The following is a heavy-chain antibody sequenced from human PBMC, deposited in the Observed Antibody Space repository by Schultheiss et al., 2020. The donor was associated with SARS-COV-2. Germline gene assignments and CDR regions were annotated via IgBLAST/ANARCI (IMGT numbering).Heavy chain of an antibody. CDR1: GGSISSYY. CDR2: IYYSGST. Sequence: SETLSLTCTVSGGSISSYYWSWIRQPPGKGLEWIGYIYYSGSTNYNPSLKSRVTISVDTSKNQFSLKLSSVTAADTAVYYCATESIDYGDYAAPTRFDYWGQGTLVTVSS. CDR3: ATESIDYGDYAAPTRFDY. J-gene: IGHJ4*02. D-gene: IGHD4-17*01. V-gene: IGHV4-59*08.